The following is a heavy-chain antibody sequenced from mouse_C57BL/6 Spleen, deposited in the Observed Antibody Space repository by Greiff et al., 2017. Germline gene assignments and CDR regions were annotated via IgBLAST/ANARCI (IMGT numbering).Heavy chain of an antibody. CDR1: GFTFSSYA. V-gene: IGHV5-4*01. D-gene: IGHD2-5*01. CDR2: ISDGGSYT. Sequence: DVKLQESGGGLVKPGGSLKLSCAASGFTFSSYAMSWVRQTPEKRLEWVATISDGGSYTYYPDNVKGRFTISRDNAKNNLYLQMSHLKSEDTAMYYCARDLGSNYDWYFDVWGTGTTVTVSS. J-gene: IGHJ1*03. CDR3: ARDLGSNYDWYFDV.